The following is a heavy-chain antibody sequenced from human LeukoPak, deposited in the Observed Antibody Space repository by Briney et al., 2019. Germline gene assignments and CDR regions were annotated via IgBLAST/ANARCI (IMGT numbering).Heavy chain of an antibody. D-gene: IGHD3-9*01. V-gene: IGHV1-18*01. CDR1: GYTFTSYG. J-gene: IGHJ5*02. CDR3: ARDYRYFDWLSNWFDP. CDR2: ISAYNGNT. Sequence: ASVKVSCKASGYTFTSYGISWVRQAPGQGLEWMGWISAYNGNTNYVQKLQGRVTMTTDTSTSTAYMELRSLRSDDTAVYYCARDYRYFDWLSNWFDPWGQGTLVTVSS.